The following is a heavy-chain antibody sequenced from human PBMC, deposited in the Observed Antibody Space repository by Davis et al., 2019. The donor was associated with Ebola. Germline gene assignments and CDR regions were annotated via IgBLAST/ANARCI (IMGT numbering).Heavy chain of an antibody. V-gene: IGHV3-23*01. Sequence: PGGSLRLSCAASGFTFSSYGMSWVRQAPGKGLEWVSAISGAGGSTYYADSVKGRFTISRDNSKNTLSLQMDSLRAEDTAVYYCVRGGYYYEDSGYHHIDSWGQGTLVTVSS. J-gene: IGHJ4*02. D-gene: IGHD3-22*01. CDR2: ISGAGGST. CDR1: GFTFSSYG. CDR3: VRGGYYYEDSGYHHIDS.